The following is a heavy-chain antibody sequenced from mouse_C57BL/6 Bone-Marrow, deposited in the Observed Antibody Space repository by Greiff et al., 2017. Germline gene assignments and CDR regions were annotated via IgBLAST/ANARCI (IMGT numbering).Heavy chain of an antibody. CDR1: GYTFTSYW. Sequence: QVQLQQPGAELVKPGASVKMSCKASGYTFTSYWITWVKQRPGQGLEWIGDIYPGSGSTNYNEKFKSKATLTVATSSSTAYMQLSSLTSEDSAVYYCAGAPLYWYFDVWGTGTTVTVSS. CDR3: AGAPLYWYFDV. J-gene: IGHJ1*03. CDR2: IYPGSGST. V-gene: IGHV1-55*01. D-gene: IGHD1-3*01.